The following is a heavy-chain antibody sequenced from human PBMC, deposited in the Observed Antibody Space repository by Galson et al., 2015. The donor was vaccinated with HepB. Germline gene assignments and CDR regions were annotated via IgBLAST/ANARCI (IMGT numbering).Heavy chain of an antibody. Sequence: SLRLSCAVSGLTFSSQALSWVRQAPGKGLEWVSGISRTGSRTDYADSVKGRFTISRVNSNNILYLHMNSLRVEDTAFYYCAKREDVVTGTESYFSDWGQGILVTVSS. D-gene: IGHD3-9*01. J-gene: IGHJ4*02. V-gene: IGHV3-23*01. CDR1: GLTFSSQA. CDR3: AKREDVVTGTESYFSD. CDR2: ISRTGSRT.